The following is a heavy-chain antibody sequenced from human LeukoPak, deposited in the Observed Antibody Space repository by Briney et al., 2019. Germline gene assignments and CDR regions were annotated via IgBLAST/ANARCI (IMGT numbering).Heavy chain of an antibody. V-gene: IGHV3-48*03. CDR1: GFTFSSYE. Sequence: PGGSLRLSCAASGFTFSSYEMNWVRQAPGKGLEWVSYISSSGSTRYYADSVKGRFTISRDNAKNSLYLQMNSLRAEDTAVYYCARGWRYFDCWGQGTLVTVPS. CDR3: ARGWRYFDC. CDR2: ISSSGSTR. D-gene: IGHD3-9*01. J-gene: IGHJ4*02.